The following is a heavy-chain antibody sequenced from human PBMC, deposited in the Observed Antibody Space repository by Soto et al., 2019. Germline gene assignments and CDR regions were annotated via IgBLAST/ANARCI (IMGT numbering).Heavy chain of an antibody. J-gene: IGHJ5*02. V-gene: IGHV4-34*01. CDR1: GGSFSGYY. Sequence: QVQLQQWGAGLLKPSETLSLTCAVYGGSFSGYYWSWIRHPPGKGLEWIGEINHSGSTNYNPSLKSRVTISVDTSKNQFSLKLSSVTAADTAVYYCAPSSSFNWFDPWGQGTLVTVSS. CDR3: APSSSFNWFDP. D-gene: IGHD6-13*01. CDR2: INHSGST.